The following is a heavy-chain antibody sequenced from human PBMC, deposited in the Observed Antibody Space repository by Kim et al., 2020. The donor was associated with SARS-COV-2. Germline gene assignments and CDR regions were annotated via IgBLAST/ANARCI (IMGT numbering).Heavy chain of an antibody. J-gene: IGHJ2*01. CDR2: MNPNSGNT. D-gene: IGHD5-12*01. CDR1: GYTFTSYD. Sequence: ASVKVSCKASGYTFTSYDINWVRQATGQGLEWMGWMNPNSGNTGYAQKFQGRVTMTRNTSISTAYMELSSLRSEDTAVYYCAINIGEDGYNYAYWYFDLWGRGTLVTVSS. V-gene: IGHV1-8*01. CDR3: AINIGEDGYNYAYWYFDL.